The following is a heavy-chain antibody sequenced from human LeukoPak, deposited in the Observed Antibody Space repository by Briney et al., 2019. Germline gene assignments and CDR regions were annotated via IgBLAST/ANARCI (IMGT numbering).Heavy chain of an antibody. CDR3: ASLTIAAAGTGGLDY. V-gene: IGHV4-39*07. Sequence: SETLSLTCTVSGGSISSSSYYWGWIRQPPGKGLEWIGSIYYSGSTYYNPSLKSRVTISVDTSKNQFSLKLSSVTAADTAVYYCASLTIAAAGTGGLDYWGQGTLVTVSS. D-gene: IGHD6-13*01. J-gene: IGHJ4*02. CDR2: IYYSGST. CDR1: GGSISSSSYY.